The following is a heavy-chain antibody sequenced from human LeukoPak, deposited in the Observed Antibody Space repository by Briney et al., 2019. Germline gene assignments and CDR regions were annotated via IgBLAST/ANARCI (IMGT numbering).Heavy chain of an antibody. CDR1: GGSMSGFY. Sequence: SETLSLTCAVSGGSMSGFYWSWIRQTPGKGLEWIGDISYSGATDSNPSLKSRVTISVDTSKKQFSLKLTSVTAADPAVYYCARDRRSYCSGGSCYDYNYGMDVWGQGTTVTVSS. J-gene: IGHJ6*02. CDR3: ARDRRSYCSGGSCYDYNYGMDV. CDR2: ISYSGAT. D-gene: IGHD2-15*01. V-gene: IGHV4-59*01.